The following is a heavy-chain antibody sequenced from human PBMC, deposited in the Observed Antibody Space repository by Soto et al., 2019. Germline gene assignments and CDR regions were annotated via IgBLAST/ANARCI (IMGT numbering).Heavy chain of an antibody. CDR1: GFSLSNARLG. J-gene: IGHJ5*02. CDR2: IFSNDEK. V-gene: IGHV2-26*01. D-gene: IGHD6-13*01. CDR3: AATYSSSWYWFDP. Sequence: QVAVKESGPVLVKPTEPLTLTCTVSGFSLSNARLGVSWISQPPGKALEWLAHIFSNDEKSDSTSLKSRLTNSRDTSTSQVVLIMTYMTPVDPATYYCAATYSSSWYWFDPWGQGTMVTIYS.